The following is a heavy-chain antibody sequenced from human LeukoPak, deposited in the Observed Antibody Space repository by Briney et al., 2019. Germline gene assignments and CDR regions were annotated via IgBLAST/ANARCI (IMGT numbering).Heavy chain of an antibody. V-gene: IGHV4-4*02. CDR1: GGSISNSDW. J-gene: IGHJ4*02. D-gene: IGHD5-18*01. CDR3: ARRIQLWPYYFDY. Sequence: SETLSLTCAVSGGSISNSDWWSWVRQPPGKGLEWIGEIYHTGSTNCNPSLKSRVTISVDKSKNQFSLNLSSVTAADTAVYYCARRIQLWPYYFDYWGQGTLVTVSS. CDR2: IYHTGST.